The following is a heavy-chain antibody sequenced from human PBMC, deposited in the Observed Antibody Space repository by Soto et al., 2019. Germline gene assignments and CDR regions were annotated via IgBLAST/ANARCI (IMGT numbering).Heavy chain of an antibody. CDR2: IYYSGST. Sequence: SETLSLTCTVSGGFISSSSYYWGWIRQPPGKGLEWIGSIYYSGSTYYNPSLKSRVTISVDTSKNQFSLKLSSVTAADTAVYYCARLPYAFDIWGQGTMVTVSS. CDR3: ARLPYAFDI. J-gene: IGHJ3*02. CDR1: GGFISSSSYY. V-gene: IGHV4-39*01.